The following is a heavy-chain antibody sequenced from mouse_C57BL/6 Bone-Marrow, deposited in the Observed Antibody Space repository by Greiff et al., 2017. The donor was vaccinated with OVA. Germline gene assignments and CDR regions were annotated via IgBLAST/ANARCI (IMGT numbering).Heavy chain of an antibody. CDR3: TGHKTGTAYYFDY. V-gene: IGHV5-6*01. CDR2: ISSGGSYT. Sequence: EVKLVESGGDLVKPGGSLKLSCAASGFTFSSYGMSWVRQTPDKRLEWVATISSGGSYTYYPDSVKGRFTISRDNAKNTLYLQMSSLKSEDTAMYYCTGHKTGTAYYFDYWGQGTTLTVSS. J-gene: IGHJ2*01. CDR1: GFTFSSYG. D-gene: IGHD4-1*01.